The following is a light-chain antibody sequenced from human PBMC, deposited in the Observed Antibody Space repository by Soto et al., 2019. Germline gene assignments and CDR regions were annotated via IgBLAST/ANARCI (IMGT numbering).Light chain of an antibody. CDR3: QQRFNWPRT. V-gene: IGKV3-11*01. CDR2: GAS. J-gene: IGKJ2*01. CDR1: QSVGTT. Sequence: EIVLTQSPATLSLSPGERATLSCRASQSVGTTLAWYQQKPGQAPRLLIYGASNRATGISARFSGSGSGTDFTLTISSLEPEDFAVYYCQQRFNWPRTFGQGTKLEIK.